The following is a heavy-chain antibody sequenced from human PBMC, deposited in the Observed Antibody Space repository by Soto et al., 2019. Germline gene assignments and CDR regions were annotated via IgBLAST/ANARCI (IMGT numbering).Heavy chain of an antibody. CDR1: GYTFTSYG. J-gene: IGHJ6*02. CDR2: ISAYNVNT. Sequence: QVQLVQSGAEVKKPGASVKVSCKASGYTFTSYGISWVRQAPGQGLEWMGWISAYNVNTNYAQKLQGRVTMTTDTSTSTAYMELRSLRSDDTAVYYCARDTMNYDILTGSYYYYGMDVWGQGTTVTVSS. CDR3: ARDTMNYDILTGSYYYYGMDV. V-gene: IGHV1-18*01. D-gene: IGHD3-9*01.